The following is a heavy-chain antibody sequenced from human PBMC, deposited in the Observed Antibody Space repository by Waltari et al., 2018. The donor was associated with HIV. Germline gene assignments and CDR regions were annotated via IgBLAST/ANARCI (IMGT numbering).Heavy chain of an antibody. Sequence: EVEMVESGGGSVQPGGSLRLSCAASGFAFSRFDMHWVRQAMGKSPEWVSAIGAAVDTYYPKSVKGRFTVSRENGKNSLYLQMNNLRVDDAAMYYCVRGNGWYGPYYFDYWGRGTLVTVSS. V-gene: IGHV3-13*01. CDR1: GFAFSRFD. J-gene: IGHJ4*02. CDR2: IGAAVDT. D-gene: IGHD6-19*01. CDR3: VRGNGWYGPYYFDY.